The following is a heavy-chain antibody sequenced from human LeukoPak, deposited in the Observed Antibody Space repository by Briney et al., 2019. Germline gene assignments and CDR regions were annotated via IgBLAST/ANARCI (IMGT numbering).Heavy chain of an antibody. J-gene: IGHJ4*02. CDR3: ARAPSDSSANVFDY. CDR1: GGTFSSYT. CDR2: IIPILGIA. V-gene: IGHV1-69*02. D-gene: IGHD3-22*01. Sequence: SVRVSCKASGGTFSSYTISWVRQAPGQGLEWMGRIIPILGIANYAQKFQGRVTITADKSTSTAYMELSSLRSEDTAVYYCARAPSDSSANVFDYWGQGTLVTVSS.